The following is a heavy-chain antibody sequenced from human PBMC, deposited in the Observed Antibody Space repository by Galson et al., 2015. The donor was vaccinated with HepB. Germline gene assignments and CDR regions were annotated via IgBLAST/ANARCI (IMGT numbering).Heavy chain of an antibody. J-gene: IGHJ4*02. CDR1: GYTFSNSG. Sequence: SVKVSCKASGYTFSNSGISWVRQAPGQRLEWMGWISAYSGKTTYAESLQDRVTMTTDTSTSTAYMELRSLKSDDTAVYYCAREDLVRIFDYWGQGTLDTVSS. CDR2: ISAYSGKT. CDR3: AREDLVRIFDY. D-gene: IGHD2-8*02. V-gene: IGHV1-18*04.